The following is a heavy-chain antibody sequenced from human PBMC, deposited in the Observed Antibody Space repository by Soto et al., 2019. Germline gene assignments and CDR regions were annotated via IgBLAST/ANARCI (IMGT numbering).Heavy chain of an antibody. CDR1: GFTFGDYA. J-gene: IGHJ3*02. V-gene: IGHV3-49*04. CDR3: TRPTAVTGLDAFDI. D-gene: IGHD6-19*01. Sequence: QPGGSLRLSCTTSGFTFGDYAVSWVRQAPGRGLEWVGFIRRKTYGGTTEYAASVRGRFIISRDDSKSIAYLQMNSLKTEDTAVYYCTRPTAVTGLDAFDIWGQGTMVTVSS. CDR2: IRRKTYGGTT.